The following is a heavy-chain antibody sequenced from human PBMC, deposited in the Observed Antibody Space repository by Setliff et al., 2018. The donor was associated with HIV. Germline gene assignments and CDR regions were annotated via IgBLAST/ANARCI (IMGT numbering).Heavy chain of an antibody. CDR2: ISGDNGDT. V-gene: IGHV1-18*01. J-gene: IGHJ4*02. D-gene: IGHD4-17*01. CDR1: GYTFSNYG. Sequence: ASVKVSCKASGYTFSNYGISWLRQAPGQGPEWMGWISGDNGDTNYAQKFQGRLTMTRDTSINTAYMELSRLRSDDTAVYYCARDDHGDPFDYWGQGTLVTVSS. CDR3: ARDDHGDPFDY.